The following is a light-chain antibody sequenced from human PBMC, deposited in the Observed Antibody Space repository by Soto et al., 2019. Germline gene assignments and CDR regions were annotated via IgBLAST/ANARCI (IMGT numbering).Light chain of an antibody. Sequence: DVVMTQSPLSLPVTLGQPASISCRSSQSLVYSDGNTYLNWFQQRPGQSPRRLISKVSNRDAGVPDRFSGSGSGFAFTLKIRRVEAVDVGGYYCMQGTQPCTFGQGTKLELK. CDR3: MQGTQPCT. CDR1: QSLVYSDGNTY. J-gene: IGKJ2*02. CDR2: KVS. V-gene: IGKV2-30*01.